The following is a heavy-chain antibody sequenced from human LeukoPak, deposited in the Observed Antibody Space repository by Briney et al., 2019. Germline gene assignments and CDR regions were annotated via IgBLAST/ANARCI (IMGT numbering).Heavy chain of an antibody. CDR3: TRSGLTGMRKYARADYYYYGMDV. CDR1: GGSFSGYH. D-gene: IGHD1-14*01. J-gene: IGHJ6*02. Sequence: ASETLSLTCAVYGGSFSGYHWSGLRQFPGKGLEWSGEINYSGSTTNYNPSLKSRVTILVDTSKNQLSLSLSSVTVADTAVYYCTRSGLTGMRKYARADYYYYGMDVWGQGTAVTVSS. CDR2: INYSGSTT. V-gene: IGHV4-34*01.